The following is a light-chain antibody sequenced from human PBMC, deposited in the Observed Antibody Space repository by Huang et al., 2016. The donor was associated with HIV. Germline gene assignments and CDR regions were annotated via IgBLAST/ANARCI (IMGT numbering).Light chain of an antibody. CDR1: QSISKW. Sequence: DTQMTQSPSTLSASVGDRVTITCRASQSISKWLDWYRQKSGKAPDLLIYGASTLESGVPSRFNGSGSGTEFTRTISSLQPDDFATYYCQQYNVYPCTFGQGTKLET. CDR3: QQYNVYPCT. V-gene: IGKV1-5*03. CDR2: GAS. J-gene: IGKJ2*02.